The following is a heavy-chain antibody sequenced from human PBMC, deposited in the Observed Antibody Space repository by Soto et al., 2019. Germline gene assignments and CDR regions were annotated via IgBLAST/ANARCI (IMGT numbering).Heavy chain of an antibody. D-gene: IGHD2-2*01. CDR3: AKVGGSGYCSSSSGYAADY. J-gene: IGHJ4*02. Sequence: QVQLVESGGGVVQPGRSLRLSCAVSGFIFSDYGMHWVRQAPGKGLEWVALLSHDGRNEYYADSVKGRFTISRDNSKNTLYLKMSSLRPEDTAVDYCAKVGGSGYCSSSSGYAADYWGQGTLVTVSS. CDR1: GFIFSDYG. V-gene: IGHV3-30*18. CDR2: LSHDGRNE.